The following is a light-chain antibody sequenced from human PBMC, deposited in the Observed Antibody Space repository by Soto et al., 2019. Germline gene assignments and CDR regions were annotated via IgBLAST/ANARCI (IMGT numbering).Light chain of an antibody. CDR1: QGISSY. CDR2: AAS. Sequence: RVTIGCRLSQGISSYLAWYQQQPGKAPKLLIDAASSLQSGVPARFSGSASGTDFTLTISSLQPEDFATYYCQQSYSTPRTFGQGTKVDNK. CDR3: QQSYSTPRT. V-gene: IGKV1-39*01. J-gene: IGKJ1*01.